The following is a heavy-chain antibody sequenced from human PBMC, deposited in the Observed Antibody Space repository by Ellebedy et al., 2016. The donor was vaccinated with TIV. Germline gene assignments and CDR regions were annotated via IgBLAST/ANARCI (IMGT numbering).Heavy chain of an antibody. Sequence: GESLKISCAASGFTFSSYGMHWVRQAPGKVLGWVAVISYDGSNKYYADSVKGRFTISRDNSKNTLDLQMNSLKAEDTAVYYCARDPGGSGSYKFDYWGQGTLVTVSS. J-gene: IGHJ4*02. CDR3: ARDPGGSGSYKFDY. D-gene: IGHD3-10*01. V-gene: IGHV3-30*03. CDR2: ISYDGSNK. CDR1: GFTFSSYG.